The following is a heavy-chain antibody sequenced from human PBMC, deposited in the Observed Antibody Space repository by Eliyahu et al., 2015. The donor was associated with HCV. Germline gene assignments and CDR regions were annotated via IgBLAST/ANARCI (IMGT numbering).Heavy chain of an antibody. CDR1: GFIFSXSS. J-gene: IGHJ4*02. CDR2: ISSTSSYM. Sequence: EVQLVEYGGGLVKPGGSLXLSCAASGFIFSXSSMNRGPQAPGRGPEGVSSISSTSSYMYYADSVKGRFIISRDNAQNSLYLQMNSLRADDTALYYCARVGGSGLGGFDYWGQGTLVSVSS. D-gene: IGHD6-19*01. V-gene: IGHV3-21*01. CDR3: ARVGGSGLGGFDY.